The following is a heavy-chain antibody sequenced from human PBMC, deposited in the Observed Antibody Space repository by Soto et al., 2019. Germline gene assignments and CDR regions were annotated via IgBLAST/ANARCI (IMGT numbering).Heavy chain of an antibody. D-gene: IGHD5-12*01. Sequence: GGSLRLSCAASGFTFSSYWMSWVRQAPGKGLEWVANIKQDGSEKYYVDSVKGRFTISRDNAKNSLYLQMNSLRAEDTAVYYCARDSLYSGYADYYYYYYMDVWGKGTTVTVSS. CDR1: GFTFSSYW. J-gene: IGHJ6*03. CDR3: ARDSLYSGYADYYYYYYMDV. CDR2: IKQDGSEK. V-gene: IGHV3-7*01.